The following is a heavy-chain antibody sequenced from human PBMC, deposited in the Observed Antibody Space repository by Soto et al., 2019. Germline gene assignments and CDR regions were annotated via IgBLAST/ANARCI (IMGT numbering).Heavy chain of an antibody. V-gene: IGHV3-53*01. Sequence: GGSLRLSCAASGFNFDNSYMSWVRQAPGKGLEWVAILYSGGKSYYAESVRGRFTISRDISKNTLDLQMNRLTADDTAVYYCSKNNVAPAFVGFEYWGQGTLVTVSS. CDR3: SKNNVAPAFVGFEY. J-gene: IGHJ4*02. CDR2: LYSGGKS. D-gene: IGHD2-2*01. CDR1: GFNFDNSY.